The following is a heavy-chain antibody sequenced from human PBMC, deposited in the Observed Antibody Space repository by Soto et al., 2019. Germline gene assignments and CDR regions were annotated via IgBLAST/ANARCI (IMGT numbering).Heavy chain of an antibody. CDR2: INPNSGGT. J-gene: IGHJ4*02. CDR1: GYTFTGYY. Sequence: ASVKVSCKASGYTFTGYYMHWVRQAPGQGLEWMGWINPNSGGTNYAQKFQGWVTMTRDTSISTAYMELSRLRSDDTAVYYCARGRSGLRYFDWLFSNWGQGTLVTVSS. D-gene: IGHD3-9*01. V-gene: IGHV1-2*04. CDR3: ARGRSGLRYFDWLFSN.